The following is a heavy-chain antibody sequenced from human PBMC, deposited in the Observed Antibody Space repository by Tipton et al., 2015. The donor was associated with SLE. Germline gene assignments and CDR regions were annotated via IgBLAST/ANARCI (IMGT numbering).Heavy chain of an antibody. Sequence: GLVKPSETLSLTCAVYGGSFSGYYLSWIRQPPGKGLEWIGEINHSGSTNYNPSLKSRVTISVDTSKNQFSLKLSSVTAADTAVYYCARHEDDDPDYWGQGTLVTVSS. V-gene: IGHV4-34*01. D-gene: IGHD2-15*01. CDR3: ARHEDDDPDY. CDR2: INHSGST. CDR1: GGSFSGYY. J-gene: IGHJ4*02.